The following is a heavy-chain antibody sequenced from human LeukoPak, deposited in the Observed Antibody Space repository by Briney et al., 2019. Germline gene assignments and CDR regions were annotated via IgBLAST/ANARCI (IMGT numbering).Heavy chain of an antibody. CDR1: GYTFTSYD. D-gene: IGHD2-2*01. J-gene: IGHJ4*02. V-gene: IGHV1-8*01. Sequence: GASVKVSCKASGYTFTSYDINWVRQAIGQGLEWMGWMNPNSGNTGYAQKFQGRVTMTRNTSISTAYMELSSLRSEDTAVYYCARWRVVVPGLDYWGQGTLVTVSS. CDR2: MNPNSGNT. CDR3: ARWRVVVPGLDY.